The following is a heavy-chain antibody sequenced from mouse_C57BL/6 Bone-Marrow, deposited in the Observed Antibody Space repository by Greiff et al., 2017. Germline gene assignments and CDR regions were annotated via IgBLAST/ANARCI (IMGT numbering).Heavy chain of an antibody. J-gene: IGHJ2*01. D-gene: IGHD1-1*01. CDR1: GYTFTDYE. Sequence: QVQLKESGAELVRPGASVTLSCKASGYTFTDYEMHWVKQTPVHGLEWIGAIDPETGGTAYNQKFKGKAILTADKSSSTAYMELRSLTSEDSAVYYCRGVVTPCYFDDWGKGTTLTVSS. CDR3: RGVVTPCYFDD. CDR2: IDPETGGT. V-gene: IGHV1-15*01.